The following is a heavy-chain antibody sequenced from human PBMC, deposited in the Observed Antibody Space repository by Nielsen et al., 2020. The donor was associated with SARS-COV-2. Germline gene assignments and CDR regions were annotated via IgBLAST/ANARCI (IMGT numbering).Heavy chain of an antibody. CDR2: ISYDGSNK. D-gene: IGHD3-10*01. Sequence: GGSLRLSCAASGFTFSSYSMNWVRQAPGKGLEWVAVISYDGSNKYYADSVKGRFTISRDNSKNTLYLQMNSLRAEDTAVYYCAKDALRFGEFDYWGQGTLVTVSS. CDR1: GFTFSSYS. CDR3: AKDALRFGEFDY. V-gene: IGHV3-30*18. J-gene: IGHJ4*02.